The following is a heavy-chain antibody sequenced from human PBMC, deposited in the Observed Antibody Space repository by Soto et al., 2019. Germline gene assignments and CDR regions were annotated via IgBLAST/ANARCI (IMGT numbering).Heavy chain of an antibody. Sequence: PSETLSLTCTVSGGSVSSGAYYWTWIRQRPGKGLEWIGYIYYSGSTYYSPSLKSRLSISLDTSKNQFSLRLSSVTAADTAMYYCARARLRAVYAFDICRQGTMVTVSS. D-gene: IGHD5-12*01. CDR2: IYYSGST. CDR3: ARARLRAVYAFDI. CDR1: GGSVSSGAYY. V-gene: IGHV4-31*03. J-gene: IGHJ3*02.